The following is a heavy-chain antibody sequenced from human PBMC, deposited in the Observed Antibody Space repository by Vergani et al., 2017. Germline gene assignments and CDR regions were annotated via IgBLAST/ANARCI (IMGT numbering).Heavy chain of an antibody. J-gene: IGHJ5*02. V-gene: IGHV5-10-1*03. CDR3: ARGKDNNSPNHRGWFDP. CDR2: IDPSDSYT. CDR1: GYSFTSYW. Sequence: EVQLVQSGAEVKKPGESLRISCKGSGYSFTSYWISWVRQMPGKGLEWMGRIDPSDSYTNYSPSFQGHVTISDDKSISAAYLQCSSLNASDTAMYYCARGKDNNSPNHRGWFDPWGQGTLVTVSS. D-gene: IGHD4-23*01.